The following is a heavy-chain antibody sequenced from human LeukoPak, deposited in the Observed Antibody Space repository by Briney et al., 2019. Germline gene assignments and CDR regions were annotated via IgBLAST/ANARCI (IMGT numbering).Heavy chain of an antibody. CDR1: GGSISSSSYY. D-gene: IGHD3-16*01. CDR3: ARRGGVKESFDY. CDR2: IYYSGCT. J-gene: IGHJ4*02. Sequence: PSEALSLTCTVSGGSISSSSYYWGWIRHPPGKGLEWIGSIYYSGCTYYNPSLKSRVTISVDTSKNQFSLKLSSVAAADTAVYYCARRGGVKESFDYWGQGTLVTVSS. V-gene: IGHV4-39*01.